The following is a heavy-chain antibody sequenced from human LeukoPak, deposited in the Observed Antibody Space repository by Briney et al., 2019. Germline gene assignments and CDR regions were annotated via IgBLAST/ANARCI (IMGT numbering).Heavy chain of an antibody. J-gene: IGHJ6*03. CDR1: GFTLDDYG. CDR3: ARLYCSGGSCYSDYYYYMDV. Sequence: GGSLRLSCAASGFTLDDYGMSWVRQAPGKGLEWVSGINWNGGSTGYADSVKGRFTIPRDNAKNSLYLQMNSLRAEDTALYYCARLYCSGGSCYSDYYYYMDVWGKGTTVTVSS. V-gene: IGHV3-20*04. CDR2: INWNGGST. D-gene: IGHD2-15*01.